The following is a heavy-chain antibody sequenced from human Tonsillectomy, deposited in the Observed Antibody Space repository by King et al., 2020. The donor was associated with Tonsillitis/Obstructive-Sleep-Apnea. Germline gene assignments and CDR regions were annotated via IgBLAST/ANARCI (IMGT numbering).Heavy chain of an antibody. D-gene: IGHD3-10*01. CDR2: IYHSGST. CDR3: ASVRDFDDRDAFDI. J-gene: IGHJ3*02. V-gene: IGHV4-30-2*01. Sequence: LQLQESGPGLVKPSQTLSLTCAVSGGSISSGGYAWDWIRQPPGKGLEWIGNIYHSGSTYYNPSLKSRVTMSVDQSKNQISLKLNSVTAADTAVYYCASVRDFDDRDAFDIWGQGTMVTVSS. CDR1: GGSISSGGYA.